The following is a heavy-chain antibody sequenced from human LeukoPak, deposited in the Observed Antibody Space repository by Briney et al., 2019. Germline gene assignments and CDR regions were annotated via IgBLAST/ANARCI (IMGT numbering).Heavy chain of an antibody. J-gene: IGHJ4*02. CDR1: GYTFTDYH. Sequence: ASVKVSCKAFGYTFTDYHMHWVRQAPGLGLEWMGWINPNSGDTNYAQKFQGRVTMTRETTISTAYMELSRLRSDDTAVFYCATLMAHLDYWGQGTLVTASS. CDR2: INPNSGDT. D-gene: IGHD2-8*01. CDR3: ATLMAHLDY. V-gene: IGHV1-2*02.